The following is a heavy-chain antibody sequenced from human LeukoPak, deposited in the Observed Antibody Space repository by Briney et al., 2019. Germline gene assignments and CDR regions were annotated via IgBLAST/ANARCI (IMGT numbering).Heavy chain of an antibody. Sequence: GGSLRLSCAASGFTFSSYGMHWVRQTPGKGLEWVAVISYDGSNKYYADSVKGRFTISRDNSKNTLYLQMNSLSAEDTAVYYCAKVPASYSSGWYGGAFDIWGQGTMVTVSS. J-gene: IGHJ3*02. V-gene: IGHV3-30*18. CDR2: ISYDGSNK. CDR1: GFTFSSYG. CDR3: AKVPASYSSGWYGGAFDI. D-gene: IGHD6-19*01.